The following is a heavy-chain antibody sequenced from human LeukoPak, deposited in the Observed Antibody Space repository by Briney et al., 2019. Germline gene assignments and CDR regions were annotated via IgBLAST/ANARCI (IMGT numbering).Heavy chain of an antibody. CDR1: GGAFRSYA. CDR2: IIPIFGTA. J-gene: IGHJ4*02. V-gene: IGHV1-69*13. Sequence: SVKFSFKASGGAFRSYAISWVRQAPGQGLEWMGRIIPIFGTANSAQTFQGRVTTTPDESTRTAYMELSSVRSEDTAVYYCARDLMATIDGGGYFDYWGQGTLVTVSS. CDR3: ARDLMATIDGGGYFDY. D-gene: IGHD5-12*01.